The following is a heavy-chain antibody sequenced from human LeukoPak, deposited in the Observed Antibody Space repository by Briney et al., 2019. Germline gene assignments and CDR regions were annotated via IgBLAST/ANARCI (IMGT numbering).Heavy chain of an antibody. J-gene: IGHJ6*03. Sequence: SETLSLTCTVSGGSISSSIYYWGWIRQPPGKGLEWIGSIYYSGSTYYNPSLKSRVTISVDTSKNQFSLKLSSVTAADTAVYYCSGYCSSTSCYRADYYYYMDVWGKGTTVTVSS. CDR1: GGSISSSIYY. CDR3: SGYCSSTSCYRADYYYYMDV. D-gene: IGHD2-2*02. CDR2: IYYSGST. V-gene: IGHV4-39*07.